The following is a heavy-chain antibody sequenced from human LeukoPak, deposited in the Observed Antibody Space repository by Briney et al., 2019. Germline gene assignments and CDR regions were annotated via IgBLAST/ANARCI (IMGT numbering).Heavy chain of an antibody. D-gene: IGHD6-6*01. V-gene: IGHV4-30-2*01. Sequence: PSETLSLTCTVSGDSISIGGYYWTWIRQPPGKGPEWIGYIYYSGSTYYNPSLKSRATILIDRSKNQFSLRLSSVTAADTAAYFCARENWRSKSIDFDSWGQGTLVTVSS. J-gene: IGHJ4*02. CDR3: ARENWRSKSIDFDS. CDR2: IYYSGST. CDR1: GDSISIGGYY.